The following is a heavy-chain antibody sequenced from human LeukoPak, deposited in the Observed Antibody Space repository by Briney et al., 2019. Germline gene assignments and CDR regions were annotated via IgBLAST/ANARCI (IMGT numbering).Heavy chain of an antibody. D-gene: IGHD6-19*01. J-gene: IGHJ4*02. Sequence: GGSLRLSCAASGFTFSSYWMSWVRQAPGKGLECVANIKHDGSDKNYVDSVKGRFTISRDNAKNSVYLQMNSLRAEDTAVYYCTRDIAMAGDDYWGQGTLVTVSS. V-gene: IGHV3-7*04. CDR1: GFTFSSYW. CDR3: TRDIAMAGDDY. CDR2: IKHDGSDK.